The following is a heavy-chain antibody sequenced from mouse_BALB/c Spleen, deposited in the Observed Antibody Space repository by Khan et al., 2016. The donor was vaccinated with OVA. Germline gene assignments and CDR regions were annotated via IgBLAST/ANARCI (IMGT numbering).Heavy chain of an antibody. J-gene: IGHJ2*01. Sequence: EVELVESGGGSVKPGGSLKLSCAASGFTFSSYAMSWVRQTPKKRLEWVASINSGDITYFPDNLRGRFTISRDDARNILYLQMSSMRSEDTAMYCCARGPYVSGSGGFYFDYWGHGTTLTVSS. V-gene: IGHV5-6-5*01. CDR2: INSGDIT. CDR3: ARGPYVSGSGGFYFDY. CDR1: GFTFSSYA. D-gene: IGHD1-1*01.